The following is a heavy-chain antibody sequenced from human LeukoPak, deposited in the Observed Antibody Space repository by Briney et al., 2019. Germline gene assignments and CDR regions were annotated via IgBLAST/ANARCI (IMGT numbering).Heavy chain of an antibody. CDR1: GFTFSSYA. Sequence: GGSLRLSCAASGFTFSSYAMSWVRQAPGKGLEWVSAISGSGGSTYYADSVKGRFTISRDNSKNTLFLQMDSLRAEDTALYYCAKTYSGYDGIDCWGQGTLVTVSS. J-gene: IGHJ4*02. D-gene: IGHD5-12*01. CDR2: ISGSGGST. CDR3: AKTYSGYDGIDC. V-gene: IGHV3-23*01.